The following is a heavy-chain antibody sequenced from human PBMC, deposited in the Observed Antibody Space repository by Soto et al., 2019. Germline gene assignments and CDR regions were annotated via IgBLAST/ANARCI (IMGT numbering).Heavy chain of an antibody. Sequence: PGESLKISCXGSGYTFTSYWIGGVRQMPGEGLEWMGVIYPSDSDIRYSPSFQGKVTISADKSITTAYLQWSSLKAADTAMYYCVRSGTSSGRFSDYWGQGTLVTVSS. CDR1: GYTFTSYW. CDR2: IYPSDSDI. D-gene: IGHD2-15*01. CDR3: VRSGTSSGRFSDY. J-gene: IGHJ4*02. V-gene: IGHV5-51*01.